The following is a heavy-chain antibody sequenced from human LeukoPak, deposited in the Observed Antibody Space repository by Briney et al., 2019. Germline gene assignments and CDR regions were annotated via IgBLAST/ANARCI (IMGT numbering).Heavy chain of an antibody. CDR2: MNTNSGNT. D-gene: IGHD6-13*01. Sequence: VASVKVSCKTSGYTFSSFDINWVRQATGQGLEWMGWMNTNSGNTGYARKFQGRITMTRNISISTAYMELSSLRSEDTAVYYCARGWYPSGREVTHSQYYYMDVWGKGSTITVSS. J-gene: IGHJ6*03. CDR1: GYTFSSFD. V-gene: IGHV1-8*02. CDR3: ARGWYPSGREVTHSQYYYMDV.